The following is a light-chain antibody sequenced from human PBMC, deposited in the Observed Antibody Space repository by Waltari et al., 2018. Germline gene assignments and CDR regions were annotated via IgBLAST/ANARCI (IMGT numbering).Light chain of an antibody. CDR1: QGISSY. V-gene: IGKV1-8*01. J-gene: IGKJ1*01. CDR2: AAS. CDR3: QQYYSHPPT. Sequence: AIRITQSPSSLPASTGDRVTITCRASQGISSYLAWSQQKPGKAPKFLIYAASTLQSGVPSRFSGSGSGTDFTLTISCLQSEDFASYYCQQYYSHPPTFGQGTKVENK.